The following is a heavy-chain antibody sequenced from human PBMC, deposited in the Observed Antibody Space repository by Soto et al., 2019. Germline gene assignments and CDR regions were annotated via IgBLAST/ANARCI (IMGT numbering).Heavy chain of an antibody. CDR1: GDSITNNKW. J-gene: IGHJ6*02. CDR2: INHSGST. Sequence: PSETLSLTCSISGDSITNNKWWIWVRQPPGKGLEWIGEINHSGSTNYNPSLKSRVTISVDTSKNQFSLKLSSVTAADTAVYYCARQIRQYSGSYRYYYGMDVWGQGTTVTVSS. V-gene: IGHV4-4*02. D-gene: IGHD1-26*01. CDR3: ARQIRQYSGSYRYYYGMDV.